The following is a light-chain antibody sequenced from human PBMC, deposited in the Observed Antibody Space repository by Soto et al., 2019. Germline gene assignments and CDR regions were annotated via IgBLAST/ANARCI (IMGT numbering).Light chain of an antibody. CDR3: QQYHNWVT. J-gene: IGKJ4*01. Sequence: EIVMTQSPGTLSVSPGERATLSCVASQSVSSNLAWYQQKPGQAPRLLIYGASTRATGIPARFSGSGSGTDFTLTISSLQSEDFAVYYCQQYHNWVTFGGGTKVDIK. CDR2: GAS. V-gene: IGKV3D-15*01. CDR1: QSVSSN.